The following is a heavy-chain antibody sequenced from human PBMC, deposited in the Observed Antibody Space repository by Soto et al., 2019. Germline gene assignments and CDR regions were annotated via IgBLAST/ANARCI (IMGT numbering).Heavy chain of an antibody. V-gene: IGHV1-69*01. Sequence: QVQLVQSGAEVKKPGSSVKVSCKASGGTFSSYAISWVRQAPGQGLEWMGGIIPIFGTANYAQKFQGRVTITADESTSPAYMELSSLRSEDTAVYYCARGESIAARIAGGYGMDVWGQGTTVTVSS. CDR1: GGTFSSYA. CDR2: IIPIFGTA. CDR3: ARGESIAARIAGGYGMDV. J-gene: IGHJ6*02. D-gene: IGHD6-6*01.